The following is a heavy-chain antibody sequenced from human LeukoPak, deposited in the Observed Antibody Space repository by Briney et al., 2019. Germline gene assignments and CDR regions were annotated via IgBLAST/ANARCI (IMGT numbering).Heavy chain of an antibody. CDR2: ITSSGNTI. J-gene: IGHJ4*02. V-gene: IGHV3-48*03. CDR3: ARLTTMTTTGGPFDY. CDR1: GFTFSSYE. Sequence: PGGSLRLSCAAYGFTFSSYEMNWVRQAPGKGLEWVSYITSSGNTIYYADSVKGRFTISRDNAKNSLYLQMNSLRAEDTAVYYCARLTTMTTTGGPFDYWGQGTLVTVSS. D-gene: IGHD4-17*01.